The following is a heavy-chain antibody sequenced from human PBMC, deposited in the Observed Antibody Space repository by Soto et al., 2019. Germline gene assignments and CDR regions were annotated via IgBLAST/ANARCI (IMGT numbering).Heavy chain of an antibody. CDR1: GYTLTELS. Sequence: XSVNVSLKGSGYTLTELSMNLVRQAPGKGLECMGGFDPEDGETIYEQKFQGRVTMTEDTSTDTAYMELSSLRSEDTAVYYCAPDRAPLYGMDVWGQGTTVTAP. J-gene: IGHJ6*02. CDR3: APDRAPLYGMDV. CDR2: FDPEDGET. V-gene: IGHV1-24*01. D-gene: IGHD3-10*01.